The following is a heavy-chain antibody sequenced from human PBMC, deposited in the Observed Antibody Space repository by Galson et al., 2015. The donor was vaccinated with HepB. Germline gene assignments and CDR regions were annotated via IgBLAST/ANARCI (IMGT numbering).Heavy chain of an antibody. Sequence: SLRLSCAASGLTFSSYAMHWVRQAPGQGLEWVAVISYDGSNKYYADSVKGRFTIPRDNSKNTQYLQMNSLRAEDTAVYYCARDPQLIHEYSSFVAQVDWGQGTLVTVSS. D-gene: IGHD6-6*01. CDR3: ARDPQLIHEYSSFVAQVD. J-gene: IGHJ4*02. CDR2: ISYDGSNK. CDR1: GLTFSSYA. V-gene: IGHV3-30*04.